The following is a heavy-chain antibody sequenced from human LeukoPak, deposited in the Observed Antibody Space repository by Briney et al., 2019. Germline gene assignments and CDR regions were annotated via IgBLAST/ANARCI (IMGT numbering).Heavy chain of an antibody. CDR2: ISSSGSTI. V-gene: IGHV3-11*01. CDR3: ARDLYVWGSYRYPTGDY. CDR1: GFTFSDYY. J-gene: IGHJ4*02. D-gene: IGHD3-16*02. Sequence: MSGGSLRLSCAASGFTFSDYYMSWIRQAPGKGLEWVSYISSSGSTIYYADSVKGRFTISRDIAKNSLYLQMNSLRAEDTAVYYCARDLYVWGSYRYPTGDYWGQGTLVTVSS.